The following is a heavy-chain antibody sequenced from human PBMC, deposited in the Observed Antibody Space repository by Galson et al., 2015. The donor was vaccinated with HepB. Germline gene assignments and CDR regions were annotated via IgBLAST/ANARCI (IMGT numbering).Heavy chain of an antibody. CDR1: GLSLSTSGVG. CDR2: IYWNDDK. J-gene: IGHJ4*02. CDR3: AHIVSALPCGDHRSYFDF. V-gene: IGHV2-5*01. Sequence: PALVKPTQTLTLTCPFSGLSLSTSGVGVGWIRQPPGKALEWLALIYWNDDKRYSPSLKSRLTITKDTSKNQVVLTMTNMDPVDTATYYCAHIVSALPCGDHRSYFDFWGQGTLVTVSS. D-gene: IGHD4-17*01.